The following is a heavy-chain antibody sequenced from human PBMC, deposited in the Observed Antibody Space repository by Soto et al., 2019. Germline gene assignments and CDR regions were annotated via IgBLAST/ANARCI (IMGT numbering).Heavy chain of an antibody. V-gene: IGHV3-48*03. D-gene: IGHD3-3*01. CDR1: GFTFSSYE. J-gene: IGHJ6*02. CDR2: ISSSGSTI. CDR3: AREGGSLLRFDYYGMDV. Sequence: PGGSLRLSCAASGFTFSSYEMNWVRQAPGKGLEWGSYISSSGSTIYYADSVKGRLTISRDNAKNSRYLQMNSLRAEDTAVYYCAREGGSLLRFDYYGMDVWGQGTTVTVSS.